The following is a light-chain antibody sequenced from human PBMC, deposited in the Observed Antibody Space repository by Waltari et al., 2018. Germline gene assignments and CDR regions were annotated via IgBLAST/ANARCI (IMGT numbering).Light chain of an antibody. V-gene: IGLV4-69*01. CDR3: QTGGFGIWV. Sequence: QLLLTQSPSASASLGASVKLTSTVSSGPSNDAIAWHQQHPHKGPRYLMKVNSDGSHIKGDGIPDRFSGSSSGAERYLTISSLQSEDEADYYCQTGGFGIWVFGGGTKLTVL. J-gene: IGLJ3*02. CDR1: SGPSNDA. CDR2: VNSDGSH.